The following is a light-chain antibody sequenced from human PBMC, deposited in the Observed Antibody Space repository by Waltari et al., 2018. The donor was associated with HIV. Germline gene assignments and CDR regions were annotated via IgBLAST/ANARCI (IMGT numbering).Light chain of an antibody. Sequence: ITISCTGTSSDVGGYNYVSWYQQHPGKAPKLMIYDVSKRPSGVSNRFSGSKSGNTASLTISGLQAEDEADYYCSSYTSSSTVVFGGGTKLTVL. CDR2: DVS. CDR1: SSDVGGYNY. V-gene: IGLV2-14*04. J-gene: IGLJ2*01. CDR3: SSYTSSSTVV.